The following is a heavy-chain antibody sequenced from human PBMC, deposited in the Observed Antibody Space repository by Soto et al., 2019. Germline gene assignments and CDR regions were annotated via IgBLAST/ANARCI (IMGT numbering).Heavy chain of an antibody. CDR2: VSGNNGAS. CDR1: GYTSAYFG. Sequence: SVKDSFMGDGYTSAYFGISWVRPAPGRGLEGMGWVSGNNGASNPAPKVQGRITMTLDTSTDVSYMALRSLRSDDTAIYYCVRDQKYFRVNGNWFDSWGQGTLVTVSS. J-gene: IGHJ5*01. CDR3: VRDQKYFRVNGNWFDS. V-gene: IGHV1-18*04. D-gene: IGHD2-2*01.